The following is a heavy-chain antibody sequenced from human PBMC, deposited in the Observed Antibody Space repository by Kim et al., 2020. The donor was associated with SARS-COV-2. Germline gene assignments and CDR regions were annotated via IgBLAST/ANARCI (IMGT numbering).Heavy chain of an antibody. J-gene: IGHJ6*01. CDR3: AKDLIAAAIYYYYGMDV. V-gene: IGHV3-23*01. CDR2: ISGSGGST. Sequence: GGSLRLSCAASGFTFSSYAMSWVRQAPGKGLEWVSAISGSGGSTYYADSVKGRFTISRDNSKNTLYLQMNSLRAEDTAVYYCAKDLIAAAIYYYYGMDVWGKGPRSPSPQ. CDR1: GFTFSSYA. D-gene: IGHD6-13*01.